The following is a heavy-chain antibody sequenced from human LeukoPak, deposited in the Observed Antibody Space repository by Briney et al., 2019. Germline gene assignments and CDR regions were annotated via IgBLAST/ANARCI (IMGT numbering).Heavy chain of an antibody. Sequence: SVKVSCKASGGTLSSYAISWVRQAPGQGLEWMGGIIPIFGTANYAQKFQGRVTITADESTTTAYMELNSLRSEDTAVYYCALEFRTFYAVFDYWGQGTLVTVSS. CDR2: IIPIFGTA. CDR3: ALEFRTFYAVFDY. J-gene: IGHJ4*02. V-gene: IGHV1-69*13. CDR1: GGTLSSYA. D-gene: IGHD2-2*01.